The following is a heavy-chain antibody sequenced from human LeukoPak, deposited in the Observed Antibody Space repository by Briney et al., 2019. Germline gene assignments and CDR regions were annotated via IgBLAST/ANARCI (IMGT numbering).Heavy chain of an antibody. V-gene: IGHV4-39*01. J-gene: IGHJ4*02. D-gene: IGHD3-10*02. CDR2: LYYSGST. Sequence: SETLSLTCIVSGGSISSSTSYWGWIRQPPGKGLEWIGTLYYSGSTGYNPSLKSRVTISVDTSKNQFSLKLTSVTAADTAVYYCARQYFLILSLYYFDYWGQGTLVTVSS. CDR3: ARQYFLILSLYYFDY. CDR1: GGSISSSTSY.